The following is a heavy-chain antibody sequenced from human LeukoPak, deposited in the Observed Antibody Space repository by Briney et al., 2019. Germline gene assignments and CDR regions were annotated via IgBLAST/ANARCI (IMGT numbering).Heavy chain of an antibody. V-gene: IGHV1-46*01. J-gene: IGHJ4*02. CDR3: ARDFVWAVDY. D-gene: IGHD3-16*01. Sequence: GASVKVSCKALGLTFTSYHIHWVRRAPGQGLEWMGIMKPRDDSTIYAQKFQGRLIMTWDTSTSTAYMELSSLRSDDTARYYCARDFVWAVDYWGQGSLVTVSS. CDR2: MKPRDDST. CDR1: GLTFTSYH.